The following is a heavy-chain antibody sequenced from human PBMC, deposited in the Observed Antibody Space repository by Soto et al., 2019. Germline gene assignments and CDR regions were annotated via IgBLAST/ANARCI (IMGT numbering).Heavy chain of an antibody. D-gene: IGHD3-22*01. CDR1: GYTFTSYG. V-gene: IGHV1-18*01. Sequence: ASVKVSCKASGYTFTSYGISWVRQAPGQGLEWMGWISAYNGNTNYAQKLQGRVTMTTDTSTSTAYMELRSLRSDDTAVYYCARDAVTDYYDSSGYYYYYGMDVWGQGTTVTVSS. CDR2: ISAYNGNT. CDR3: ARDAVTDYYDSSGYYYYYGMDV. J-gene: IGHJ6*02.